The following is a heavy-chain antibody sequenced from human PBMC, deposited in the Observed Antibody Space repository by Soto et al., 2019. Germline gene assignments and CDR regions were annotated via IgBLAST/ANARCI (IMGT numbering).Heavy chain of an antibody. D-gene: IGHD2-21*02. J-gene: IGHJ6*04. CDR1: GFSLSDYG. V-gene: IGHV3-33*01. CDR3: ARDLNLSRLHV. CDR2: ISHDTNYK. Sequence: QVQLVESGGGVVQPGRSLRLSCAASGFSLSDYGMHWVRQAPDKGLEWVAVISHDTNYKHHADPVKGRFTISRDDSKNTLYQQMNGLRAEDTAVYYCARDLNLSRLHVRGEGTTVTVFS.